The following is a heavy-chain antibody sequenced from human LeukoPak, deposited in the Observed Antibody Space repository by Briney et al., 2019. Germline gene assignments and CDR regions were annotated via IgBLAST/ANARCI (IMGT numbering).Heavy chain of an antibody. CDR2: INTDGSST. CDR3: ARDLIQRNSNYFDY. V-gene: IGHV3-74*01. CDR1: GFIFSSYW. D-gene: IGHD1-1*01. J-gene: IGHJ4*02. Sequence: GGSLRLSCAASGFIFSSYWMHWVRHAPGKGLAWVSRINTDGSSTRYADSVKGRFTISRDNAKNTLYLQMNSLRAEDTAVYYCARDLIQRNSNYFDYWGQGTLVTVSS.